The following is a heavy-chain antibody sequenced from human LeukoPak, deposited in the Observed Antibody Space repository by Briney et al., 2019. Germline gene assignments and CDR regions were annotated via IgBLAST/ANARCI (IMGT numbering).Heavy chain of an antibody. Sequence: PSETLSLTCTVSGGSISSSSYYWGWIRQPPGKGLEWIGSIYYSGSTYYNPSLKSRVTISVDTSKNQFSLKLSSVTAADTAVYYCARQWRAGATYFDYWGQGTLVTVSS. CDR2: IYYSGST. J-gene: IGHJ4*02. CDR1: GGSISSSSYY. V-gene: IGHV4-39*01. D-gene: IGHD1-26*01. CDR3: ARQWRAGATYFDY.